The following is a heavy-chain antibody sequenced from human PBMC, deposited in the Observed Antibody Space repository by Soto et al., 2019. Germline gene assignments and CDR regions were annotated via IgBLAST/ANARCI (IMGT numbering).Heavy chain of an antibody. CDR3: ARDGHCISSSCFFLPDY. D-gene: IGHD2-2*01. J-gene: IGHJ4*02. CDR1: GFTFSSYS. Sequence: LRLSCAASGFTFSSYSMSWVRQAPGKGLEWVSSISGSASNIHYADSVKGRFTISRDTAENSLYLQLNSLRAEDTALYYCARDGHCISSSCFFLPDYWGQGTLVTVSS. V-gene: IGHV3-21*01. CDR2: ISGSASNI.